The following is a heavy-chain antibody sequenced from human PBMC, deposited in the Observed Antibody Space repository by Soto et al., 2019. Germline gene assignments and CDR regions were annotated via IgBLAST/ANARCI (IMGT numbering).Heavy chain of an antibody. CDR3: ARGTDYADLGNAEYFHP. CDR2: ISKDGSHS. Sequence: GGSLRLSCAASGFNFRTYGIHWVRQAPGKGLEWVALISKDGSHSYYAHSVKGRFTTSRDNSQNKAFLQVNSLRADDTAVYFCARGTDYADLGNAEYFHPWGQGTQVTVSS. CDR1: GFNFRTYG. J-gene: IGHJ1*01. V-gene: IGHV3-30*03. D-gene: IGHD4-17*01.